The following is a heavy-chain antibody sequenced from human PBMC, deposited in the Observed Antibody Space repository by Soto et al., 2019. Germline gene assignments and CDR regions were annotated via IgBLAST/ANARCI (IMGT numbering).Heavy chain of an antibody. Sequence: SETLSLTCTVSGGSIYTYSWTWLRQPAGKGLEWIGHIYSSGSANYNPSPKSRVSMSVDTSKNQFSLKLNSVTAADTAVYYCATIVGANDYWGQGALVTVSS. J-gene: IGHJ4*02. CDR2: IYSSGSA. D-gene: IGHD1-26*01. CDR3: ATIVGANDY. V-gene: IGHV4-4*07. CDR1: GGSIYTYS.